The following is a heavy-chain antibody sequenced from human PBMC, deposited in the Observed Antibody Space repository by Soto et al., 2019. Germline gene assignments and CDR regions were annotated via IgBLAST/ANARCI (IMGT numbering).Heavy chain of an antibody. D-gene: IGHD2-21*02. CDR1: GLTFRNYF. CDR2: ISSDESTV. CDR3: ATLTAPTAY. Sequence: QVQLVESGVGLFKPGGSLRLSCVASGLTFRNYFMNWIRQAPGKGPEWLSYISSDESTVFYADAVKGRCTTSRANAQKSVYLQMNSLRAADTAVYYCATLTAPTAYWGKGNLVTVSS. V-gene: IGHV3-11*01. J-gene: IGHJ4*02.